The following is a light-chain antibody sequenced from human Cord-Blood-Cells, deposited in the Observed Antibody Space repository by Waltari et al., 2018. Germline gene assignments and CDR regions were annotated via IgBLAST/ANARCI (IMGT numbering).Light chain of an antibody. Sequence: DFKLTKSPSSLSASVGDRVTTTCQASQDISNYLNWYQQKPGKAPKLLIYDASNLETGVPSRFSGSGSGTDFTFTISSLQPEDIATYYCQQYDNLPLTFGGGTKVEIK. CDR3: QQYDNLPLT. J-gene: IGKJ4*01. CDR2: DAS. V-gene: IGKV1-33*01. CDR1: QDISNY.